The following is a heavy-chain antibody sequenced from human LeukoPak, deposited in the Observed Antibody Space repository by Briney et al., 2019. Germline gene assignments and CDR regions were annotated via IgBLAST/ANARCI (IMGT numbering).Heavy chain of an antibody. J-gene: IGHJ4*02. D-gene: IGHD6-19*01. Sequence: ASVKVSCKASGGTFSSYAISWVRQAPGQGLEWMGGIIPIFGTANYAQKFQGRVTITADKSTSTAYMELSSLRSEDTAVYYCAKLGIAVAGGDYWGQGTLVTVSS. CDR1: GGTFSSYA. CDR3: AKLGIAVAGGDY. V-gene: IGHV1-69*06. CDR2: IIPIFGTA.